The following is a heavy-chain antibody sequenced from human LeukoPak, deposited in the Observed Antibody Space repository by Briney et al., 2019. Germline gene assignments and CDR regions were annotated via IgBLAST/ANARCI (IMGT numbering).Heavy chain of an antibody. CDR3: ARARSSYGYGDAFDI. J-gene: IGHJ3*02. CDR1: GFTVSGNY. D-gene: IGHD5-18*01. CDR2: IYSGGTT. Sequence: GGSLRLSCAVSGFTVSGNYMSWVRQAPGKGLEWVSLIYSGGTTYYADSVKGRFTISRDNSKNTLYLQMNSLRAEDTAVYYCARARSSYGYGDAFDIWGQGTMVTASS. V-gene: IGHV3-53*01.